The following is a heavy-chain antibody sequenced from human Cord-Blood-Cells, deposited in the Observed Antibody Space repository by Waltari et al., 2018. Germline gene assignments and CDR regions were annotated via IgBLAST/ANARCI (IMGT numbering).Heavy chain of an antibody. CDR3: AKWPNSVLRYFDY. D-gene: IGHD7-27*01. Sequence: QVQLVESGGGVVQPGRSLRLSCAASGFTFSSYGMHWVRQAPGKGLEWVAVISYDGSNKYYADSVKGRFTISRDNSKNTLYLQMNSLRAEDTAVYYCAKWPNSVLRYFDYWGQGTLVTVSS. CDR1: GFTFSSYG. CDR2: ISYDGSNK. J-gene: IGHJ4*02. V-gene: IGHV3-30*18.